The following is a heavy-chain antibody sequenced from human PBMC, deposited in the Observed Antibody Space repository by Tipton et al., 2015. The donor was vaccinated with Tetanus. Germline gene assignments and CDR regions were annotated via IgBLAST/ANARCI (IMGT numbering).Heavy chain of an antibody. CDR2: IYSPRTT. CDR3: AREGRNYFYYGKNV. D-gene: IGHD1-14*01. V-gene: IGHV4-31*03. Sequence: TLSLTCSVSGVSIKGGGFYWTWIPHPPGKGLEGIGYIYSPRTTSYAPSLRGRATISFDSVKNYFPLSPSSVTAADAAMYYCAREGRNYFYYGKNVWGQGAAVTVSS. CDR1: GVSIKGGGFY. J-gene: IGHJ6*02.